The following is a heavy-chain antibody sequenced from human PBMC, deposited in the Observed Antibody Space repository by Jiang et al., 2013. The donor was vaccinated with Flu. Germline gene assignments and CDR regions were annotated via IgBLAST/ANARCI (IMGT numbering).Heavy chain of an antibody. CDR2: INTANGDT. CDR1: GYSFTTYA. D-gene: IGHD6-13*01. Sequence: SGAEVKKPGASVKVSCKASGYSFTTYALHWVRQAPGQRLEWVGWINTANGDTRYPQKFQGRVTITRDTSASIAYMELSSLTSEDTAIYYCARWAAAGIWGWFDPWGQGTLVTVSS. J-gene: IGHJ5*02. CDR3: ARWAAAGIWGWFDP. V-gene: IGHV1-3*04.